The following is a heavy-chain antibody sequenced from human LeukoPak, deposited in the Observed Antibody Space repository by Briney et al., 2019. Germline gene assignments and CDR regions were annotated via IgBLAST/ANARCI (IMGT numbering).Heavy chain of an antibody. CDR3: ARVNLALVAFDI. V-gene: IGHV3-21*01. J-gene: IGHJ3*02. Sequence: GGPLRLSCAASGFTFSSYSMNWVRQAPGKGLEWVSSISSSSSYIYYADSVKGRFTISRDNAKNSLYLQMNSLRAEDTAVYYCARVNLALVAFDIWGQGTMVTVSS. D-gene: IGHD2-8*02. CDR1: GFTFSSYS. CDR2: ISSSSSYI.